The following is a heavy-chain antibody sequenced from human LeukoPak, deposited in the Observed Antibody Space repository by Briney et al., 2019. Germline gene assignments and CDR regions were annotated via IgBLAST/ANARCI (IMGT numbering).Heavy chain of an antibody. D-gene: IGHD3-10*01. CDR1: GYTFTSYD. Sequence: ASVKVSCKASGYTFTSYDINWVRQATGQGLEWMGWMNPNSGNTGYAQKFQGRVTMTRSTSISTAYMELSSLRSEDTAVYYCARGCMGSGSYYYYWFDPWGQGTLVTVSS. J-gene: IGHJ5*02. CDR3: ARGCMGSGSYYYYWFDP. CDR2: MNPNSGNT. V-gene: IGHV1-8*01.